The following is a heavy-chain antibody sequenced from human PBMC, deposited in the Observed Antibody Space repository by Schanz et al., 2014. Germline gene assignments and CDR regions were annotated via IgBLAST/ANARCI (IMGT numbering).Heavy chain of an antibody. V-gene: IGHV3-21*01. CDR3: ARAGYDADNWFDP. J-gene: IGHJ5*02. D-gene: IGHD2-2*01. CDR1: GFTFSSYS. Sequence: EVQLVESGGGLVQPGGSLRLSCTASGFTFSSYSMNWVRQAPGKGLEWVSAISGSGGSTYYADSLKGRFTISRDNAKNSLYLLMNSLRAEDTTVYYCARAGYDADNWFDPWGQGTLVTVSS. CDR2: ISGSGGST.